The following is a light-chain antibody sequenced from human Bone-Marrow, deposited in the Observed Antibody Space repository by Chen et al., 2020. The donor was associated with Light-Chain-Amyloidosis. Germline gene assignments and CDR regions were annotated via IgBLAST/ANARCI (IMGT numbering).Light chain of an antibody. V-gene: IGKV3-20*01. J-gene: IGKJ2*01. CDR2: AAS. Sequence: EIVLTQSPGTLSLSPGESATLSCRASQNVNTRFLAWYQQKPGQAPRLLIYAASSRATGIPDRFRATGSGTDFTLSISRLEPEDFAVYYCQQYGSSPRTFGHGTKLEI. CDR3: QQYGSSPRT. CDR1: QNVNTRF.